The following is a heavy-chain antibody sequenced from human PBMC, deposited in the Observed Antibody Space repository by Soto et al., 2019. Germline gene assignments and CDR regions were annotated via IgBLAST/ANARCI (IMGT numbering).Heavy chain of an antibody. CDR1: GGSISSGGYY. D-gene: IGHD1-26*01. Sequence: PSETLSLTCTVSGGSISSGGYYWSWIRQHPGKGLEWIGYIYYSGSTYYNPSLKSRVTISVDTSKNQFSLELSGLRSDDTAMYYCARAPEWDIYSPNWMGFDIWGQGTLVTVSS. J-gene: IGHJ4*02. CDR2: IYYSGST. V-gene: IGHV4-31*03. CDR3: ARAPEWDIYSPNWMGFDI.